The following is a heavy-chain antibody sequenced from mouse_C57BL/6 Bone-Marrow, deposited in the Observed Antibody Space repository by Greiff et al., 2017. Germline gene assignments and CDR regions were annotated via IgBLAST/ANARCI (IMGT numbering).Heavy chain of an antibody. CDR3: ARQLRLRGAY. CDR2: IYPRRGNT. Sequence: QVQLKESGAELARPGASVKLSCKASGYTFTSYGISWVKQRTGQGLEWIGEIYPRRGNTYYNEKFKGKATLTADQSSSTAYMELRSLTSEDSAVYFCARQLRLRGAYWGQGTLVTVSA. V-gene: IGHV1-81*01. CDR1: GYTFTSYG. D-gene: IGHD3-2*02. J-gene: IGHJ3*01.